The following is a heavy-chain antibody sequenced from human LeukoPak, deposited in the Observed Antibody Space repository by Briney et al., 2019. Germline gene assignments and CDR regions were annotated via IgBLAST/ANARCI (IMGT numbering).Heavy chain of an antibody. CDR1: GFNFNTYT. CDR2: ISYDGGDK. J-gene: IGHJ4*02. V-gene: IGHV3-30*04. CDR3: ARSWKLLQNFDS. D-gene: IGHD1-26*01. Sequence: GGSLRLSCAASGFNFNTYTMHWVRQAPGKGLEWVAVISYDGGDKFYADSVKGGFTISRDNSKNTLYLQMNNLRTEDTAVYFCARSWKLLQNFDSWGQGTLVTVSS.